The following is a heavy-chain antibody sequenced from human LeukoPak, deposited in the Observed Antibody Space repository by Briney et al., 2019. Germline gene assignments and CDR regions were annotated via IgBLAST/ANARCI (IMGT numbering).Heavy chain of an antibody. V-gene: IGHV3-20*01. Sequence: GGSLRLSCAASGFRFSDYYMSWVRQAPGKGLEWVSGINWNGGSTGYADSVKGRFTTSRDNAKNSLYLQMNSLRAEDTALYHCARGGPDTAMDYWGQGTLVTVSS. CDR3: ARGGPDTAMDY. CDR1: GFRFSDYY. D-gene: IGHD5-18*01. J-gene: IGHJ4*02. CDR2: INWNGGST.